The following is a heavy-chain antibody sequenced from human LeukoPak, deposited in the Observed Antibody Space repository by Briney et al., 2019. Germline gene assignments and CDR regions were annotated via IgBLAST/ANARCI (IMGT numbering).Heavy chain of an antibody. Sequence: GGSLRLSCAASGFTFSNYAMNWVRQAPGKGLEWVSAISGSGDDTYYADCVKGRFTISRNNSKNTLYLQMNSLRAEDTAVYYCRYFLHHFDYWGQGTLVTVSS. CDR1: GFTFSNYA. J-gene: IGHJ4*02. V-gene: IGHV3-23*01. D-gene: IGHD2/OR15-2a*01. CDR3: RYFLHHFDY. CDR2: ISGSGDDT.